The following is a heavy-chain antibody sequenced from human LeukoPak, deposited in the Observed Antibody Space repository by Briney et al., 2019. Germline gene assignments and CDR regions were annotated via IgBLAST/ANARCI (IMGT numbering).Heavy chain of an antibody. J-gene: IGHJ6*03. Sequence: GGSLRLSCAASGFTFSSYGMSWVRQAPGKGLEWVSAISGSGGSTYYADSVKGRFTISRDNSKNTLYLQMNSLRAEDTAVYYCAKEEWGFGEFPLFMDVWGKGTTVTISS. D-gene: IGHD3-10*01. CDR2: ISGSGGST. CDR1: GFTFSSYG. CDR3: AKEEWGFGEFPLFMDV. V-gene: IGHV3-23*01.